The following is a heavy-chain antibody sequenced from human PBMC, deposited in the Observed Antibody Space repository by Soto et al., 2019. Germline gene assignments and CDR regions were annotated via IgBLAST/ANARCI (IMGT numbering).Heavy chain of an antibody. J-gene: IGHJ4*02. D-gene: IGHD6-6*01. Sequence: QVQLVESGGGVVQPGRSLRLSCAASGFTFSSYGMHWVRQAPGKGLEWVAVIWDDGSNNYYADSVKGRFTISRDNSKNTLYLQMNSLRAEDTAVYYCARDRFLSISSSPLDYWGQGTLVTVSS. CDR2: IWDDGSNN. CDR3: ARDRFLSISSSPLDY. CDR1: GFTFSSYG. V-gene: IGHV3-33*01.